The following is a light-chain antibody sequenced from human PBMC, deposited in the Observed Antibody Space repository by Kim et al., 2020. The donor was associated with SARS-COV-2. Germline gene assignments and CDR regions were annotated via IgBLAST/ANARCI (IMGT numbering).Light chain of an antibody. V-gene: IGLV1-40*01. Sequence: QSVLTQPPSVSGAPGQRVTISCTGSSSNLGAGYDVNWYQQLPGTVPKLLIYANSNRPSGVPGRFSGSKSGSSASLAITGLQAEDETDYYCQSYDSSLGGYVFGTVTKVTVL. CDR3: QSYDSSLGGYV. CDR2: ANS. CDR1: SSNLGAGYD. J-gene: IGLJ1*01.